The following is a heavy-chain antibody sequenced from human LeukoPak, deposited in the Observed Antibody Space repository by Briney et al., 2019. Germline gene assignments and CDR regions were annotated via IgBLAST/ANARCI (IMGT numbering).Heavy chain of an antibody. CDR2: INHSGST. V-gene: IGHV4-34*01. CDR3: ARGRRSQRRHDYAVRWYFDL. CDR1: GGSFSGYY. J-gene: IGHJ2*01. D-gene: IGHD4-17*01. Sequence: SETLSLTCAVYGGSFSGYYWSWIRQPPGKGLEWIGEINHSGSTNYNPSLKSRVTISVDTSKNQFSLKLSSVTAADTGVYYCARGRRSQRRHDYAVRWYFDLWGCGTLVTVSS.